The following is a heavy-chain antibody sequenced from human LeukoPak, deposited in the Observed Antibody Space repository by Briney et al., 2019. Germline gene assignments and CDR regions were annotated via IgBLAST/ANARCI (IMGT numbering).Heavy chain of an antibody. J-gene: IGHJ4*02. V-gene: IGHV4-39*01. D-gene: IGHD6-19*01. CDR2: IYYSGST. CDR1: GGSISSSSYY. Sequence: SETLSLTCTVSGGSISSSSYYWGWIRQPPGKGLEWIGSIYYSGSTYYNPSLKSRVTISVDTSKNQFSLKLSSVTAADTAVYYCARLSSGWYVGYFDYWGQGTLVTVSS. CDR3: ARLSSGWYVGYFDY.